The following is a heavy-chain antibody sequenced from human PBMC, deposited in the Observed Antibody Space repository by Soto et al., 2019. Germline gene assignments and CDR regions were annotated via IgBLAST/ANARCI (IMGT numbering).Heavy chain of an antibody. D-gene: IGHD2-15*01. Sequence: EVQLVESGGGLVKPGGSLRLSCAASGFTFSSYSMNWVRQAPGQGLEWVSSISSSSSYIYYADSVKGRFTISRDNAKNSLYLQMNSLRAEDTAVYYCARDRVVVVAGSNYYYYGMDVW. V-gene: IGHV3-21*01. CDR2: ISSSSSYI. J-gene: IGHJ6*01. CDR1: GFTFSSYS. CDR3: ARDRVVVVAGSNYYYYGMDV.